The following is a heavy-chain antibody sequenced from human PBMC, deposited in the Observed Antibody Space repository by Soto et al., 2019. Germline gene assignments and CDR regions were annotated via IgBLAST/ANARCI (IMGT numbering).Heavy chain of an antibody. CDR3: AIVVLVGLDPFDY. CDR2: ISTSGGST. J-gene: IGHJ4*02. V-gene: IGHV3-23*01. Sequence: EVQLLESGGGLVQPGGSLRLSCVASGFTFSNYAMSWVRQSPGQGLEWVSSISTSGGSTYYADSVKGRFTISRDNCKNTRYLQWINLRAEDTAVYYCAIVVLVGLDPFDYWGQGTLVTVSS. D-gene: IGHD2-15*01. CDR1: GFTFSNYA.